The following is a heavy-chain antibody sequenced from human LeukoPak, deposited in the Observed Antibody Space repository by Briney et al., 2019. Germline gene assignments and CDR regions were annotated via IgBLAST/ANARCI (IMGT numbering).Heavy chain of an antibody. CDR1: GFTFSNYN. Sequence: GGSLRLSCAASGFTFSNYNMNWVRQTPGKGLEWVSSITRGSIYTFYADLVKGRFTISRDNAKNSLSLQMNGLRAEDTAVYYCARDPYNGSYGDDYYYYMDVWGKGTTVTISS. J-gene: IGHJ6*03. CDR3: ARDPYNGSYGDDYYYYMDV. V-gene: IGHV3-21*01. CDR2: ITRGSIYT. D-gene: IGHD1-26*01.